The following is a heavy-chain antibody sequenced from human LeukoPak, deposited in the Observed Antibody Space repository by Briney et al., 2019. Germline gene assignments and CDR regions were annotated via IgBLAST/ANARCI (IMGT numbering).Heavy chain of an antibody. CDR3: AQDRGIVGATKRVDY. CDR1: GFTFSSNG. D-gene: IGHD1-26*01. Sequence: GGSLRLSCVASGFTFSSNGMSWVRQAPGKGLEWVSGISGSGRSAYYADSVKGRFTISRDNSKNTLYLQMTSLRAEDTPVYYCAQDRGIVGATKRVDYWGQGALVTVSS. J-gene: IGHJ4*02. V-gene: IGHV3-23*01. CDR2: ISGSGRSA.